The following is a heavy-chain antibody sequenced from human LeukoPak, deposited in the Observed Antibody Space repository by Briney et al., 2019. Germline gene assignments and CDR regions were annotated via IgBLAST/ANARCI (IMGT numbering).Heavy chain of an antibody. CDR1: GYTFTSYG. CDR3: ARPSTRITIFGVVITHFDY. D-gene: IGHD3-3*01. J-gene: IGHJ4*02. Sequence: ASVKVSCKASGYTFTSYGTSWVRQAPGQGLEWMGWISAYNGNTNYAQKLQGRVTMTTDTSTSTAYMELRSLRSDDTAVYYCARPSTRITIFGVVITHFDYWGQGTLVTVSS. V-gene: IGHV1-18*01. CDR2: ISAYNGNT.